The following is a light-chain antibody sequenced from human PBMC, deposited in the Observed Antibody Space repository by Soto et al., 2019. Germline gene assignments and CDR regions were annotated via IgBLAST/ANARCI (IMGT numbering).Light chain of an antibody. J-gene: IGKJ4*01. CDR3: QHLNSYPIT. V-gene: IGKV1-9*01. Sequence: DILLTQSPSFLSASVGDRVTITCRASQGIRNDLAWYQQKPGKAPEVLIYAASTLQTGVPSKFSGSGSGTEFTLTISSLQPEDFASYYCQHLNSYPITFGGGTKVEIK. CDR2: AAS. CDR1: QGIRND.